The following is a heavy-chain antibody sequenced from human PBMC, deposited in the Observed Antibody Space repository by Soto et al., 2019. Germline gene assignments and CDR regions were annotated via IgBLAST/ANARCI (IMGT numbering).Heavy chain of an antibody. CDR3: ARVSLEDYDSSGYSDY. D-gene: IGHD3-22*01. CDR2: ISSSSSYI. Sequence: GGSLRLSXAASGFTFSSYSMNWVRQAPGKGLEWVSSISSSSSYIYYADSVKGRFTISRDNAKNSLYLQMNSLRAEDTAVYYCARVSLEDYDSSGYSDYWGQGTLVTVSS. CDR1: GFTFSSYS. J-gene: IGHJ4*02. V-gene: IGHV3-21*01.